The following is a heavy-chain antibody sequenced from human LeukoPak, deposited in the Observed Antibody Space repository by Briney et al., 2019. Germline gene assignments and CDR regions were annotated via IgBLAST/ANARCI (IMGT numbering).Heavy chain of an antibody. CDR2: IYHSGST. V-gene: IGHV4-38-2*02. Sequence: SETLSLTCTVSGYSISSGYYWGWIRQPPGKGLEWIGSIYHSGSTYYNPSLKSRVTISVDTSKNQFSLKVSSVTAADTAVYYCARTTPAGYSSGWYYFDYWGQGTLVTVSS. D-gene: IGHD6-19*01. J-gene: IGHJ4*02. CDR1: GYSISSGYY. CDR3: ARTTPAGYSSGWYYFDY.